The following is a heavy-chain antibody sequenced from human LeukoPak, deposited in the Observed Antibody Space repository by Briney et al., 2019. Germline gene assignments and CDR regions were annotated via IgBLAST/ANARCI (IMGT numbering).Heavy chain of an antibody. CDR1: GYTFTSYY. V-gene: IGHV1-18*01. D-gene: IGHD3-22*01. CDR3: ARVQDSNMIVEDY. Sequence: GASVKVSCKASGYTFTSYYITWVRQAPGQGLEWMGWVSGSNGNTNYAQTVQDRVTMTTDTSTTTGHMELRSLRSDDTAVHYCARVQDSNMIVEDYWGQGTLVTVSS. CDR2: VSGSNGNT. J-gene: IGHJ4*02.